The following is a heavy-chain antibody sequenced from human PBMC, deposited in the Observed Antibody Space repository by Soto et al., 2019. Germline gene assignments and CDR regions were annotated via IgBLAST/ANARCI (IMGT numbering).Heavy chain of an antibody. J-gene: IGHJ3*02. CDR1: GGSISSGGYS. V-gene: IGHV4-31*03. CDR2: IYYSGST. D-gene: IGHD2-8*02. Sequence: QVQLQESGPGLVKPSQTLSLTCTVSGGSISSGGYSWTWIRQHPGKGLEWIGYIYYSGSTYYKPSLKSRVTXSXDXXXXXLXLXXXXXXXXXXXXXYCAGAXTWHPGAFDIWGQGTTVTVSS. CDR3: CAGAXTWHPGAFDI.